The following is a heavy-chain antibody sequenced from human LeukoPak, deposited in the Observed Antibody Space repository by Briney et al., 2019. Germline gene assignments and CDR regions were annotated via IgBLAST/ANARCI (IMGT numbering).Heavy chain of an antibody. CDR2: IRSKAYGGTT. CDR1: GFTFGDYA. V-gene: IGHV3-49*04. CDR3: TRDPYYYDSSGYYYERCFDY. D-gene: IGHD3-22*01. Sequence: GGSLRLSYTASGFTFGDYAMSWVRQAPGKGLEWVGFIRSKAYGGTTEYAASVKGRFTISRDDSKSIAYLQMNSLKTEDTAVYYCTRDPYYYDSSGYYYERCFDYWGQGTLVTVSS. J-gene: IGHJ4*02.